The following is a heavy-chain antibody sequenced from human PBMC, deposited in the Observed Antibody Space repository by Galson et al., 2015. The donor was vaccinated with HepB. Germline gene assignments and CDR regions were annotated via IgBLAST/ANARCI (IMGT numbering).Heavy chain of an antibody. CDR2: IYSCGST. Sequence: ETLSLTCTVSGGSISSYYWTWIRQPAGKGLEWIGRIYSCGSTNYNPSLESRLTMSIDTSKNQFSLKLNSVTAADTAVYYCAKSWVGRLDYWGQGTLVTVSS. J-gene: IGHJ4*02. V-gene: IGHV4-4*07. CDR1: GGSISSYY. CDR3: AKSWVGRLDY. D-gene: IGHD1-26*01.